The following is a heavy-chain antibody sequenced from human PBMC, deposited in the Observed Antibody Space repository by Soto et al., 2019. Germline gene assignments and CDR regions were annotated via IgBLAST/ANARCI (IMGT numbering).Heavy chain of an antibody. V-gene: IGHV4-30-2*01. CDR2: IYHSGST. J-gene: IGHJ5*02. Sequence: TLSLTCAVSGGSISSGGYSWSWIRQPPGKGLEWIGYIYHSGSTYYNPSLKSRVTISVDRSKNQFSLKLSSVTAADTAVYYCARGNRGYSYGYYSWFDPWGQGTLVTVS. CDR1: GGSISSGGYS. CDR3: ARGNRGYSYGYYSWFDP. D-gene: IGHD5-18*01.